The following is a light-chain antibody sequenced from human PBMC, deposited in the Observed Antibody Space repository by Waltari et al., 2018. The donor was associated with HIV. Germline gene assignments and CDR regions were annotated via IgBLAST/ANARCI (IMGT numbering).Light chain of an antibody. CDR1: SSDVGGYKY. CDR2: DVT. CDR3: CSYAGSYTLV. Sequence: QSALTQPRSVSGSPGQSVTIPCTGTSSDVGGYKYVSCYQQPPAKAPKLMIYDVTKRPSGVPDRFSGSKSVNTASLTISGLEAEDEADYYCCSYAGSYTLVFGGGTKLTVL. J-gene: IGLJ3*02. V-gene: IGLV2-11*01.